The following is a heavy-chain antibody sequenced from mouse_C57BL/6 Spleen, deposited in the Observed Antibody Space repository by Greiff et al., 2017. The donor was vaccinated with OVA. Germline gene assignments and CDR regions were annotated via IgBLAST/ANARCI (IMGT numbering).Heavy chain of an antibody. D-gene: IGHD3-2*02. Sequence: EVQLVESGPVLVKPGASVKMSCKASGYTFTDYYMNWVKQSHGKSLEWIGVINPYNGGTSYNQQFKGKATLTVDKSSSTAYMELNSLTSEDSAVYYCAREGGRDSSGPPFAYWGQGTLVTVSA. J-gene: IGHJ3*01. CDR1: GYTFTDYY. V-gene: IGHV1-19*01. CDR2: INPYNGGT. CDR3: AREGGRDSSGPPFAY.